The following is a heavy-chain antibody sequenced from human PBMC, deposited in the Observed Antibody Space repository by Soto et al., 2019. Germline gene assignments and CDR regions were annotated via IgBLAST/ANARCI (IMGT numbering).Heavy chain of an antibody. Sequence: ASVKVSCKASGYTFTSYAMHWVRQAPGQRLEWMGWINAGNGNTKYSQKFQGRVTITRDTSASTAYMELSSLRSEDTAVYYCARVGAYCTNGVCYTAGAFDIWRQGTMVTVSS. D-gene: IGHD2-8*01. J-gene: IGHJ3*02. CDR3: ARVGAYCTNGVCYTAGAFDI. V-gene: IGHV1-3*01. CDR1: GYTFTSYA. CDR2: INAGNGNT.